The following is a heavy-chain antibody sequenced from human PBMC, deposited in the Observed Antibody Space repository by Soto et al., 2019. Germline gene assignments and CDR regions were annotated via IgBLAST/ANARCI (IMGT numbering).Heavy chain of an antibody. V-gene: IGHV2-5*04. Sequence: HITLKESGPTLVKTTHTLTLTCTLSGFSLFTSGVSVGWVSQSPGEALEWLALIYWSDEKSCRPSLNNRLNIIKDASTNQVVLTVTTMDPVDTGTYYCVYTHVPFYYDSSGNYGPLALWGQGTVVPVSS. CDR3: VYTHVPFYYDSSGNYGPLAL. J-gene: IGHJ3*01. CDR2: IYWSDEK. D-gene: IGHD3-22*01. CDR1: GFSLFTSGVS.